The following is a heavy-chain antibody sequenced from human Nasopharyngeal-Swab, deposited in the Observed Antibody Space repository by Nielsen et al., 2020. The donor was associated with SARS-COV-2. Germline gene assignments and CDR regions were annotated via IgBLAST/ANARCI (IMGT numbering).Heavy chain of an antibody. CDR2: INHSGST. J-gene: IGHJ4*02. CDR1: GGSFSGYY. V-gene: IGHV4-34*01. CDR3: ARGRITMVRGVTYHFDY. D-gene: IGHD3-10*01. Sequence: SETLSLTCAVYGGSFSGYYWSWIRQLPGKGLEWIGEINHSGSTNYNPSLKSRVTISVDTSKNQFSLKLSSVTAADTAVYYCARGRITMVRGVTYHFDYLGQGTLVTVSS.